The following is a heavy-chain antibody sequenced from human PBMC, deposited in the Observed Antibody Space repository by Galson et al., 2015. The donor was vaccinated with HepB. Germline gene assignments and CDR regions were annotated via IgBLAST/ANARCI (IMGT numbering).Heavy chain of an antibody. CDR3: ASRLATPSRAFDY. V-gene: IGHV1-69*06. CDR1: GGTFSSYA. Sequence: SVKVSCKASGGTFSSYAISWVRQAPGQGLEWMGGIIPIFGTANYAQKFQGRVTITADKSTSTAYMELSSLRSEDTAVYYCASRLATPSRAFDYWGQGTLVTVSS. D-gene: IGHD2-2*02. CDR2: IIPIFGTA. J-gene: IGHJ4*02.